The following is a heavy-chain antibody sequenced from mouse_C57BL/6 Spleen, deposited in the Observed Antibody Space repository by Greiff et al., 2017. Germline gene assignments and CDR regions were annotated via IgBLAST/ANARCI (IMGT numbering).Heavy chain of an antibody. CDR1: GYTFTSYW. V-gene: IGHV1-69*01. CDR3: ARHRGYGSSHLDY. D-gene: IGHD1-1*01. J-gene: IGHJ2*01. CDR2: IDPSDSYT. Sequence: VKLQQPGAELVMPGASVKLSCKASGYTFTSYWMHWVKQRPGQGLEWIGEIDPSDSYTNYNQKFKGKSTLTVDKSSSTAYMQLSSLTSEDSAVYYCARHRGYGSSHLDYWGQGTTLTVSS.